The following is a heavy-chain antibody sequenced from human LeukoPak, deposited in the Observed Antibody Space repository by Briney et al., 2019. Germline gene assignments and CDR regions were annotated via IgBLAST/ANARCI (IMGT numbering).Heavy chain of an antibody. CDR2: IIPILGIA. D-gene: IGHD3-10*01. Sequence: SVKVSCKASGGTFSSYAISWVRQAPGQGLEWMGRIIPILGIANYAQKLQGRVTMTTDTSTSTAYMELRSLRSDDTAVYYCARDRLPNYYGSGSYYTALDYWGQGTLVTVSS. CDR1: GGTFSSYA. V-gene: IGHV1-69*04. J-gene: IGHJ4*02. CDR3: ARDRLPNYYGSGSYYTALDY.